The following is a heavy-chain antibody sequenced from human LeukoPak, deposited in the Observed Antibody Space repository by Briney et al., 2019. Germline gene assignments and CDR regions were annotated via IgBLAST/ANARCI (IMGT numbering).Heavy chain of an antibody. CDR1: GFTVSSTY. J-gene: IGHJ4*02. CDR2: IYKGGNT. Sequence: GGSLRLSCAASGFTVSSTYVSWVRQAPGKGLEWVSVIYKGGNTYYIDSVKGRFTISRDTSKNTLYLQMNSLRAEDTAVYYCATCPNTAMVHFDYWGQGTLVTVSS. V-gene: IGHV3-53*01. D-gene: IGHD5-18*01. CDR3: ATCPNTAMVHFDY.